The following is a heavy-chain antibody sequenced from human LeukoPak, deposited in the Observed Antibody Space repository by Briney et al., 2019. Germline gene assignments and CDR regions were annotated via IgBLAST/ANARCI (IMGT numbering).Heavy chain of an antibody. V-gene: IGHV3-74*01. J-gene: IGHJ4*02. CDR2: TNTDGSST. CDR1: GFTFSDYW. CDR3: ARGMTYYYVSGKFDY. Sequence: PGGSLRLSCIASGFTFSDYWMHWVRQAPGKELVWVSRTNTDGSSTTYADSVKGRFTISRDNAKNTVYLEMNSLRAEDTAAYYCARGMTYYYVSGKFDYWGQGSLVTVSS. D-gene: IGHD3-10*01.